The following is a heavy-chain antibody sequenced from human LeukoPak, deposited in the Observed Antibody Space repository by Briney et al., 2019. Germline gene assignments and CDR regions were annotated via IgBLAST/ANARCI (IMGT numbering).Heavy chain of an antibody. CDR2: INIDGRST. CDR3: VTALGDY. D-gene: IGHD5-18*01. V-gene: IGHV3-74*01. CDR1: GFIFGDHG. Sequence: PGGSLRLSCEASGFIFGDHGMLWVRQAPGKGLVWVSHINIDGRSTKYADSVKGRFTISRDNAKNTLYLQMNSLRADDTAVYYCVTALGDYWGQGTLVTVSS. J-gene: IGHJ4*02.